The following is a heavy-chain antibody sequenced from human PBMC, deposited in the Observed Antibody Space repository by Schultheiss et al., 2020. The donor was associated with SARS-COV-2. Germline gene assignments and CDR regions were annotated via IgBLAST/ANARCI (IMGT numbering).Heavy chain of an antibody. CDR2: ISSNGGST. CDR1: GFTFSSYA. D-gene: IGHD3-22*01. CDR3: ARECYYYDSSGYYYDPGSAFDI. Sequence: GGSLRLSCAASGFTFSSYAMSWVRQAPGKGLEWVSAISSNGGSTYYADSVKGRFTISRDNAKNSLYLQMNSLRAEDTAVYYCARECYYYDSSGYYYDPGSAFDICGQGTMVTVSS. V-gene: IGHV3-23*01. J-gene: IGHJ3*02.